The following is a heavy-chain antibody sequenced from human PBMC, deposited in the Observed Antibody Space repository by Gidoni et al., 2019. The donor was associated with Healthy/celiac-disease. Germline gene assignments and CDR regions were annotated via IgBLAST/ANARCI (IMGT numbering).Heavy chain of an antibody. CDR1: GGSISRGGYY. D-gene: IGHD1-1*01. Sequence: QVQLQESGPGLVKPSQTLSLTCTVSGGSISRGGYYWSWFRQHPGKGLEWIGYIYYSGSTYYNPSLKSRVTISVDTSKNQFSLKLSSVTAADTAVYYCARAHELERRSAFDIWGQGTMVTVSS. CDR2: IYYSGST. V-gene: IGHV4-31*03. J-gene: IGHJ3*02. CDR3: ARAHELERRSAFDI.